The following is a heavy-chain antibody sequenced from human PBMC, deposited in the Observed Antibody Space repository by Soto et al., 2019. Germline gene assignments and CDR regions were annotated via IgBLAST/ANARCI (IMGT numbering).Heavy chain of an antibody. Sequence: ASVKVSCKASGYTFTGYYMQWVRQAPGQGLEWMGWINPNSGGTNYAQKFQGWVTMTRDTSISTAYMELSRLRSDDTAVYYCARAQAATGPHYYYYYGMDVWGQGTTVTVSS. V-gene: IGHV1-2*04. J-gene: IGHJ6*02. CDR3: ARAQAATGPHYYYYYGMDV. D-gene: IGHD2-15*01. CDR1: GYTFTGYY. CDR2: INPNSGGT.